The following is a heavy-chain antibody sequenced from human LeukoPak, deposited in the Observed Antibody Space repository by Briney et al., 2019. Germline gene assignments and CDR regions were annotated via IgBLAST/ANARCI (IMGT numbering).Heavy chain of an antibody. V-gene: IGHV4-28*03. J-gene: IGHJ6*02. CDR1: GYSISSSNW. Sequence: SDTLSLTCAVSGYSISSSNWWGWIRQPPGMGLEWIGYIYYSGSTNYNPSLKSRVTISVDTSKNQFSLKLSSVTAADTAVYYCARAPLTPYYYGSGSHYYYYGMDVWGQGTTVTVSS. D-gene: IGHD3-10*01. CDR3: ARAPLTPYYYGSGSHYYYYGMDV. CDR2: IYYSGST.